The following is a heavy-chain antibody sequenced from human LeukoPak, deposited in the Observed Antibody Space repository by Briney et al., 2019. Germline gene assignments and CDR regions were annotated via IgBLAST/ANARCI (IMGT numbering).Heavy chain of an antibody. CDR3: ARGLHSSSSFSPSYYFDY. V-gene: IGHV4-34*01. J-gene: IGHJ4*02. CDR2: INHSGST. Sequence: SETLSLTCAAYGGSFSGYYWSWIRQPPGKGLEWIGEINHSGSTNYNPSLKSRVTISVDTSKNQFSLKLSSVTAADTAVYYCARGLHSSSSFSPSYYFDYWGQGTLVTVSS. CDR1: GGSFSGYY. D-gene: IGHD6-6*01.